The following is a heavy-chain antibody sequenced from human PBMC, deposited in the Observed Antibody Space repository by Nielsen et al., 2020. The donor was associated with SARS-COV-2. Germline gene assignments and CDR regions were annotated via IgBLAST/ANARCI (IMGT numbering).Heavy chain of an antibody. CDR1: GFTFSSYA. CDR2: INSDGSST. J-gene: IGHJ4*02. V-gene: IGHV3-74*01. CDR3: ARGIAVADFDY. D-gene: IGHD6-19*01. Sequence: GESLKISCAASGFTFSSYAMHWVRQAPGKGLVWVSRINSDGSSTSYADSVKGRFTISRDNAKNTLYLQMNSLRAEDTAVYYCARGIAVADFDYWGQGTLVTVSS.